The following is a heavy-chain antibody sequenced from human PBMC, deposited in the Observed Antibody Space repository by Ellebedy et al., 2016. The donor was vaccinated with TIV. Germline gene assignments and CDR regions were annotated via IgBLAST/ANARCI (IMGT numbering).Heavy chain of an antibody. V-gene: IGHV3-30-3*01. J-gene: IGHJ6*02. Sequence: PGGSLRLSCAASGFTFSSYAMHWVRQAPGKGLEWVAVISYDGSNKYYADSLKGRFTISRDNSKNTLYLQMNSLRAKDTAGYYCARVSQVWYEELLTRNYYYGMDVWGQGTTVTVSS. D-gene: IGHD3-10*01. CDR3: ARVSQVWYEELLTRNYYYGMDV. CDR2: ISYDGSNK. CDR1: GFTFSSYA.